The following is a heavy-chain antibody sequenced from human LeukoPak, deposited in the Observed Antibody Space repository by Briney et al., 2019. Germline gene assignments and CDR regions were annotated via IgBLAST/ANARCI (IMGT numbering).Heavy chain of an antibody. D-gene: IGHD1-7*01. V-gene: IGHV1-46*01. CDR2: INPNGGST. CDR3: ARNWNYLNYYFDY. CDR1: GYTFANYY. J-gene: IGHJ4*02. Sequence: GASVKVSCKASGYTFANYYIHWVRQAPGQGLEWMGIINPNGGSTRYAQKFQGRVTMTGDTSTSTVYTELSSLRSEDTAVYYCARNWNYLNYYFDYWGQGTLVTVSS.